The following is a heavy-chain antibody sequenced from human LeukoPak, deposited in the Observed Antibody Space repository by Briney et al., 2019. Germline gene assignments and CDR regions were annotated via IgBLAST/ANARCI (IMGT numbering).Heavy chain of an antibody. D-gene: IGHD3-22*01. V-gene: IGHV1-69*13. CDR3: ARNYYDSSGYLTPRGYYYYYGMDA. CDR2: IIPIFGTA. J-gene: IGHJ6*02. Sequence: SVKVSCKASGGTFSSYAISWVRQAPGQGLEWMGGIIPIFGTANYAQKFQGRVTITADESTSTAYMELSSLRSEDTAVYYCARNYYDSSGYLTPRGYYYYYGMDAWGQGTTVTVSS. CDR1: GGTFSSYA.